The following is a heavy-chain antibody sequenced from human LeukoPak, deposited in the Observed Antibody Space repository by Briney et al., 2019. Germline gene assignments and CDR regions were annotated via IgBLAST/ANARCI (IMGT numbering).Heavy chain of an antibody. CDR2: IYYSGST. CDR1: GGSISSYY. D-gene: IGHD4-17*01. CDR3: ARRDYGDAFDI. V-gene: IGHV4-59*05. J-gene: IGHJ3*02. Sequence: SETLSLTCTVSGGSISSYYWSWIRQPAGRGLEWIGSIYYSGSTYYNPSLKSRVTISVDTSKNQFSLKLSSVTAADTAVYYCARRDYGDAFDIWGQGTMVTVSS.